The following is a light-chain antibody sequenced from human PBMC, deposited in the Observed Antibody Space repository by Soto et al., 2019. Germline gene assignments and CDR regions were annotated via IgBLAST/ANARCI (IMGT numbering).Light chain of an antibody. Sequence: EIVLTQSPGTLSLSPGERATLSCRASQSISSSYLAWYQQKPGQAPRLLIYAASSRATGIPDRFSGSGSGTDFTLTISRLEPEDFALYYCQQYGSSSYTFGQWTQLEIK. CDR3: QQYGSSSYT. CDR2: AAS. J-gene: IGKJ2*01. CDR1: QSISSSY. V-gene: IGKV3-20*01.